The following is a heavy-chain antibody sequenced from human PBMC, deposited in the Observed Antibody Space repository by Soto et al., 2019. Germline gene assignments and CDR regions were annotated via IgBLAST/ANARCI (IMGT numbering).Heavy chain of an antibody. Sequence: GGSLRLSCAASGFTFSSYAMSWVRQAPGKGLEWVSAISGSGGSIYYADSVKGRFTISRDNAKNTLYLQMNSLRAEDTAVYYCARDYYYDSSGYYAGFDYWGQGTLVTVSS. CDR1: GFTFSSYA. D-gene: IGHD3-22*01. CDR2: ISGSGGSI. CDR3: ARDYYYDSSGYYAGFDY. V-gene: IGHV3-23*01. J-gene: IGHJ4*02.